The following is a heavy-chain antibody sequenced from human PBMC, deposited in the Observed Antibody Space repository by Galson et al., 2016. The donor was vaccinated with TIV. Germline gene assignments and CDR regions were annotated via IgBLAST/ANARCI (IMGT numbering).Heavy chain of an antibody. CDR2: INPIFGTA. CDR1: GGTFSNFV. D-gene: IGHD3-10*01. CDR3: ARGRGYYFGSGSSYFDY. V-gene: IGHV1-69*06. Sequence: SVKVSCKASGGTFSNFVINWVRQAPGQGLEWMGSINPIFGTANYAQKFQGRVTITADTSASTIYMELSSLRSEDTAVYYCARGRGYYFGSGSSYFDYWGQGSLVTVSS. J-gene: IGHJ4*02.